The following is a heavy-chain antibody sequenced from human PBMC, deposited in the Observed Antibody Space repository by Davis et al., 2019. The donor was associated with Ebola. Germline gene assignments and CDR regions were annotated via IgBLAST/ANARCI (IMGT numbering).Heavy chain of an antibody. CDR3: AREGRRGCSGGSCYSDY. CDR1: GFTFSSYA. Sequence: GESLKISCAASGFTFSSYAMSWVRQAPGKGLEWVSAISGSGSTIYYAHSVKGRFTISRDNAKNSLYLQMNSLRAEDTAVYYCAREGRRGCSGGSCYSDYWGQGTLVTVSS. D-gene: IGHD2-15*01. J-gene: IGHJ4*02. CDR2: ISGSGSTI. V-gene: IGHV3-23*01.